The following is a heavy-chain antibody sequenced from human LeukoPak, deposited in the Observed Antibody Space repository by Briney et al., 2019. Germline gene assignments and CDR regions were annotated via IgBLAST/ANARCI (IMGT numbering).Heavy chain of an antibody. J-gene: IGHJ4*02. Sequence: PSETLSLTCTVSGGSISSSSYSWGWIRQPPGKGLEWIGTISDSGNTYYNPSLRSRVTISEDTSKNQFSLTLTSVTAADTAVYYCARQGDGGRAYDHWGQGILVTVSS. CDR2: ISDSGNT. CDR3: ARQGDGGRAYDH. V-gene: IGHV4-39*01. D-gene: IGHD4-23*01. CDR1: GGSISSSSYS.